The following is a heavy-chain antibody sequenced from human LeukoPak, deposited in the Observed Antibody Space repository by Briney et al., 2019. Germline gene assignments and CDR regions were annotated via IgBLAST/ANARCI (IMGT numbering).Heavy chain of an antibody. D-gene: IGHD6-6*01. V-gene: IGHV4-59*01. Sequence: SETLSLTCTVSGGSISSYYWSWIRQPPGKGLEWIGYIYYSGSTNCNPSLKSRVTIPVDTSKNQCSLDLSSVTAADTTVYYCASHYSSSSYFDYWGQGTLVTVSS. J-gene: IGHJ4*02. CDR1: GGSISSYY. CDR2: IYYSGST. CDR3: ASHYSSSSYFDY.